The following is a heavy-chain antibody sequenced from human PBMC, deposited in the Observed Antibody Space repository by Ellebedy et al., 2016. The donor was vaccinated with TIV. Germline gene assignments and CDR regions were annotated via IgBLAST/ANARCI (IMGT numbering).Heavy chain of an antibody. J-gene: IGHJ5*02. D-gene: IGHD7-27*01. V-gene: IGHV3-23*01. CDR3: ARVATGALTWFDA. CDR1: GFTFNAHA. CDR2: ISGSAAST. Sequence: GESLKISXADSGFTFNAHAMSWVRQAPGKGLEWVSSISGSAASTYYADSVRGRFTISRDDSKNTLFLQMNNLRAEDTALYYCARVATGALTWFDAWGQGTLVTVSA.